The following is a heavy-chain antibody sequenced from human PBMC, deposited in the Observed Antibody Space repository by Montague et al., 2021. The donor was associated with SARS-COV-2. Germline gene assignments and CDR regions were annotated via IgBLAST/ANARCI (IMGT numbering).Heavy chain of an antibody. CDR3: ARDWIRGIPDYFDY. Sequence: SLRLSCAASGLTFSNYPMHWVRQAPGRGLEWVAVISYDARNTFHADSVKGRFTISRDNSRDTLYLQMHSLRPEDTAVYYCARDWIRGIPDYFDYWGQGTLVTVSS. D-gene: IGHD2-2*03. J-gene: IGHJ4*02. V-gene: IGHV3-30*04. CDR2: ISYDARNT. CDR1: GLTFSNYP.